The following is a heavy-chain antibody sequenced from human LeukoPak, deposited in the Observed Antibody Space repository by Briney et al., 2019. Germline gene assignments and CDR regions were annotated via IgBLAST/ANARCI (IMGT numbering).Heavy chain of an antibody. CDR2: VTGRGGST. J-gene: IGHJ4*02. V-gene: IGHV3-23*01. CDR3: AKWGDFGILTGYYVSDF. Sequence: QPGGSLRLSCVASGFTFSNYAMSWVRQAPGKRLEWVSAVTGRGGSTYYADSVKGRFTISRDNSRNTLFLQMNSLRAEDTAIYYCAKWGDFGILTGYYVSDFWGQGTLVTVSS. D-gene: IGHD3-9*01. CDR1: GFTFSNYA.